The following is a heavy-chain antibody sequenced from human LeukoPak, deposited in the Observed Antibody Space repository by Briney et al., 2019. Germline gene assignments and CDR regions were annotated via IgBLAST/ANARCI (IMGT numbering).Heavy chain of an antibody. D-gene: IGHD5-18*01. CDR1: GFTFSSYS. J-gene: IGHJ4*02. CDR2: ISSSSSYI. CDR3: ARGGYSGPYFDY. V-gene: IGHV3-21*01. Sequence: PEGSLRLSCAASGFTFSSYSMNWVRQAPGKGLEWVSSISSSSSYIYYADSVKGRFTISRDNAKNSLYLQMNSLRAEDTAVYYCARGGYSGPYFDYWGQGTLVTVSS.